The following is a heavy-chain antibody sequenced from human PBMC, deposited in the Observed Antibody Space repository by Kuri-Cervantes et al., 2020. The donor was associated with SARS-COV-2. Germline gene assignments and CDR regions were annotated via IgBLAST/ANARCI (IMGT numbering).Heavy chain of an antibody. CDR1: GGSISSYY. CDR2: IYYSGSP. Sequence: SETLSLTCTVSGGSISSYYRSWIRQLPGKGLEWIGYIYYSGSPNYNPTLKSRVTIPVDTSKSQFSLKLSPVTAADTAVYYCARGSWNYPFDYWGQGTLVTVSS. J-gene: IGHJ4*02. CDR3: ARGSWNYPFDY. V-gene: IGHV4-59*01. D-gene: IGHD1-7*01.